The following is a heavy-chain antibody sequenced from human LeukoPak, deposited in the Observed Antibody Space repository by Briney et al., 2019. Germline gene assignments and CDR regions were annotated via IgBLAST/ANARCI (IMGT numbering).Heavy chain of an antibody. Sequence: SGGSLRLSCSASGFTFSSYAMHWVRQAPGKGLEYVSAISSNGGSTYYADSVKGRFTISRDNSKNTLYLQMSSLRAEDTAVYYCVKGSSLLRFLEWLSAPYFDYWGQGTLVTVSS. CDR3: VKGSSLLRFLEWLSAPYFDY. V-gene: IGHV3-64D*06. CDR1: GFTFSSYA. J-gene: IGHJ4*02. CDR2: ISSNGGST. D-gene: IGHD3-3*01.